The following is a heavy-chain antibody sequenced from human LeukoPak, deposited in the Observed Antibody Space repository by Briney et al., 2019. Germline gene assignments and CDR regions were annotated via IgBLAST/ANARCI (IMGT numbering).Heavy chain of an antibody. CDR3: ARDWDGSVRYSDY. CDR1: GFTFSSYW. D-gene: IGHD3-10*01. V-gene: IGHV3-7*01. J-gene: IGHJ4*02. CDR2: IKQDGSEK. Sequence: PGGSLRLSCAASGFTFSSYWMTWVRQAPGKGLEWVANIKQDGSEKYYVDSVKGRFTISRDNAKNSLYLQMNSLRAEDTAVYYCARDWDGSVRYSDYWGQGTLVTVSS.